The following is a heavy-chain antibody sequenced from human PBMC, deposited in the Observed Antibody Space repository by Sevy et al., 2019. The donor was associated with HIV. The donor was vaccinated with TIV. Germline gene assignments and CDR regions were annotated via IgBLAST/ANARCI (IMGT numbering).Heavy chain of an antibody. V-gene: IGHV1-18*01. J-gene: IGHJ5*02. CDR1: GYTFTSYG. CDR3: ARSDFWSGYYTQFWFDP. CDR2: ISAYNGNT. Sequence: ASVKVSCKASGYTFTSYGISWVRQAPGQGLEWMGWISAYNGNTNYAQKLQGRVTMTTDTSTSTAYRELRSRGSDDTAGYYCARSDFWSGYYTQFWFDPWGQGTLVTVSS. D-gene: IGHD3-3*01.